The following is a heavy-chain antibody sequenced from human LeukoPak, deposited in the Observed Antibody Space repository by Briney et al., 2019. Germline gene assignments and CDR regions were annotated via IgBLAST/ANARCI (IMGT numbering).Heavy chain of an antibody. J-gene: IGHJ4*02. CDR1: GFTFGGYA. D-gene: IGHD3-10*01. CDR3: TRSGYYGSGSPFLRPPD. Sequence: GGSLRLSCTASGFTFGGYAMSWFRQAPGKGLEWVGFIRSKAYGGTTEYAASVKGRFTISRDDSKSIAYLQMNSLKTEDTAVYYCTRSGYYGSGSPFLRPPDWGQGTLVTVSS. V-gene: IGHV3-49*03. CDR2: IRSKAYGGTT.